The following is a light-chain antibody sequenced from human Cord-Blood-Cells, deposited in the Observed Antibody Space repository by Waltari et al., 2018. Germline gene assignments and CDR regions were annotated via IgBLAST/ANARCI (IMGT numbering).Light chain of an antibody. Sequence: QSALTQPRSVSGSPGQSVTISCTGTSSDVGGYNYVSWYQQHPSKATKLMIYDVSKRPAGVPDRFSGSKSGNTASLTISGLQAEDEADYYCCSYAGSYTLVVFGGGTKLTVL. V-gene: IGLV2-11*01. CDR1: SSDVGGYNY. CDR3: CSYAGSYTLVV. CDR2: DVS. J-gene: IGLJ2*01.